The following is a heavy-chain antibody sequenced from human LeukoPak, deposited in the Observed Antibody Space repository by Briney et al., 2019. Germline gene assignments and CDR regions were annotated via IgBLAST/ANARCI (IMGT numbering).Heavy chain of an antibody. CDR3: ARSGYSEYYFDY. D-gene: IGHD6-13*01. Sequence: GSLRLSCAASGFTVSSNYMSWVRQAPGKGLEWVSVIYSGGSTYYADSVKGRFTISRDNSKNTLYLQMNSLRAEDTAVYYCARSGYSEYYFDYWGQGTLVTVSS. V-gene: IGHV3-53*01. J-gene: IGHJ4*02. CDR1: GFTVSSNY. CDR2: IYSGGST.